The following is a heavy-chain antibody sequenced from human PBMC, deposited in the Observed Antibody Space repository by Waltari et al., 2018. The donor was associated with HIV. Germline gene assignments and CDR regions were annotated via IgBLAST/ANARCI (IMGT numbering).Heavy chain of an antibody. V-gene: IGHV3-21*01. J-gene: IGHJ4*02. D-gene: IGHD2-15*01. CDR3: ARSPGIAATNLIDY. CDR2: ISSSSSYI. Sequence: EVQLVESGGGLVKPGGSLRLSCAASGFTFSSYSMNWVRQAPGKGVEWVSFISSSSSYIYYGDSVKGRFTISRDNAKNSLFLQMNSLRVEDTAVYYCARSPGIAATNLIDYWGQGTLVTVSS. CDR1: GFTFSSYS.